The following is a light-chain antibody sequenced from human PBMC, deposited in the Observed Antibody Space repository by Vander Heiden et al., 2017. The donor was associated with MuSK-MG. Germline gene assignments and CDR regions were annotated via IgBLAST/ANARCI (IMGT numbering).Light chain of an antibody. Sequence: DIQMTQPPSSLSASVGDRVTITCRASQSISSNLNWYQQKPGKAPKLLIYSASSLQNAVPSRFSGSGSGTDFTLTIRRLQLEDFATYYCRQNDSPLRTFGQGTKLEIK. CDR2: SAS. V-gene: IGKV1-39*01. J-gene: IGKJ2*01. CDR3: RQNDSPLRT. CDR1: QSISSN.